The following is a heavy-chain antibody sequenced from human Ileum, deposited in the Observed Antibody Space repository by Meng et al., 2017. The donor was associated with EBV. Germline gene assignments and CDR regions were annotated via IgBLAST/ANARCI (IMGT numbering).Heavy chain of an antibody. Sequence: VQLQESGPGLGKPSGTRSLTCAVSGGSISSSNWWSWVRKPPGKGLEWIGEIYHSGSTNYNPSLKSRVTISVDKSKNQFSLKLSSVTAADTAVYYCASFPPPGKQWLVTDYWGQGTLVTVSS. CDR1: GGSISSSNW. J-gene: IGHJ4*02. V-gene: IGHV4-4*02. CDR2: IYHSGST. CDR3: ASFPPPGKQWLVTDY. D-gene: IGHD6-19*01.